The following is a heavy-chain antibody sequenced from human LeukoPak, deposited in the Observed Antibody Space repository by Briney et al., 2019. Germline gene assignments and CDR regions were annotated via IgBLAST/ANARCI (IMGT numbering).Heavy chain of an antibody. V-gene: IGHV3-23*01. Sequence: GRSLRLSCADSGFTFSSYAMSWVSQAPGKGLECVSLISTSGRTHYADSVQGRITISRDNSKNTLSLHMNSLRAEDTAVYYCARDLDSSGYYHVVDSWGQGALVTVSS. D-gene: IGHD3-22*01. CDR2: ISTSGRT. CDR3: ARDLDSSGYYHVVDS. J-gene: IGHJ4*02. CDR1: GFTFSSYA.